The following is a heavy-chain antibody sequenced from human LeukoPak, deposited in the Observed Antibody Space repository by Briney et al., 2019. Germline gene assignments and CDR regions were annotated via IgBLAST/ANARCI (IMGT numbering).Heavy chain of an antibody. D-gene: IGHD4-11*01. CDR1: GFTFDDYT. V-gene: IGHV3-43*01. CDR3: ASSSNYVSSSDY. J-gene: IGHJ4*02. Sequence: GGSLRLXCAASGFTFDDYTMHWVRQAPGKGLEWVSLISWDGGSTYYADSVKGRFTISRDNSKNSLYLQMNSLRTEDTALYYCASSSNYVSSSDYWGQGTLVTVSS. CDR2: ISWDGGST.